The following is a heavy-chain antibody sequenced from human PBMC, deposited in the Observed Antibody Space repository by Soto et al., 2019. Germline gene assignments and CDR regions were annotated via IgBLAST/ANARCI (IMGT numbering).Heavy chain of an antibody. CDR2: ISYSGNT. Sequence: SETLSLTCTVSGGSVISGYWSWIRQPPGKGLEWIGYISYSGNTNYNPSLKSRVTMSVDTPKNQFSLRLSSVTTADTAVYYCAGLRGYAGSPIDYWGQGTLVTVSS. D-gene: IGHD2-15*01. CDR3: AGLRGYAGSPIDY. V-gene: IGHV4-59*02. CDR1: GGSVISGY. J-gene: IGHJ4*02.